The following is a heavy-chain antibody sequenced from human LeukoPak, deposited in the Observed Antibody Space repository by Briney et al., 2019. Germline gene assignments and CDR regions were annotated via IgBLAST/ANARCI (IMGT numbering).Heavy chain of an antibody. Sequence: GASVKISCKASGYTFTSYDINWVRQATGQGLEWMGWMNPNSGNTGYAQKFQGRVTITRNISISTAYMELSSLRSEDTAVYYCARWGPDWNDYWGQGTLVTVSS. CDR2: MNPNSGNT. CDR1: GYTFTSYD. J-gene: IGHJ4*02. CDR3: ARWGPDWNDY. D-gene: IGHD1-1*01. V-gene: IGHV1-8*03.